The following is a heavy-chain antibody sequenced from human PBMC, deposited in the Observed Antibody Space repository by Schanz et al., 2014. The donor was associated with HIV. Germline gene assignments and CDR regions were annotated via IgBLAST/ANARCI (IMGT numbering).Heavy chain of an antibody. J-gene: IGHJ4*02. CDR3: AKAAVTDYLDY. Sequence: QVQLVESGGGVVQPGRSLRLSCAASGFTFSSYAMHWVRQAAGKGLEGVAVISYDGSNKNYADSVKGRFTISRDNSKNTLYLQMNSLRAEDTAVYYCAKAAVTDYLDYWGQGTLVTVSS. CDR1: GFTFSSYA. CDR2: ISYDGSNK. V-gene: IGHV3-30-3*01. D-gene: IGHD2-21*02.